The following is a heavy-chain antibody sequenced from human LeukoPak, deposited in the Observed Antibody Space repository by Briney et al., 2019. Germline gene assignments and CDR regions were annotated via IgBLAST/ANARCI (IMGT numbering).Heavy chain of an antibody. V-gene: IGHV4-59*01. CDR1: GGSISSYY. Sequence: SETLSLTCTVSGGSISSYYWSWIRQPPGKGLEWIGYIYYSGSTNYNPSLKSRVTISVDTSKNQFSLKLSSVTAADTAVYYCARLSFRYPGSYDYWGQGTLVTVSS. J-gene: IGHJ4*02. CDR3: ARLSFRYPGSYDY. CDR2: IYYSGST. D-gene: IGHD3-10*01.